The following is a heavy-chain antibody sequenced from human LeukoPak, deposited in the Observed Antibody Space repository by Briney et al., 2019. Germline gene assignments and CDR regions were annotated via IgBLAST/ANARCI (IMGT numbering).Heavy chain of an antibody. D-gene: IGHD1-26*01. V-gene: IGHV4-4*07. CDR2: IYTIGST. CDR1: GGSISSYS. CDR3: ARAANIVGATIFDY. J-gene: IGHJ4*02. Sequence: PSETLSLTCTVSGGSISSYSWSWIRQPAGKGLEWIGHIYTIGSTNYNPSLKSRVTMSVDTSKSQFSLRLSSVTAADTAVYYCARAANIVGATIFDYWGQGTLVTISS.